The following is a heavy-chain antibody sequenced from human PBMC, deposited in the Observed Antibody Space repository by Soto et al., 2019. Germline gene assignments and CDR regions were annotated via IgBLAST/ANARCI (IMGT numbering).Heavy chain of an antibody. CDR1: GGSFSGYY. Sequence: QVQLQQWGAGLLKPSETLSLTCAVYGGSFSGYYWSWIRQPPGKGLEWIGEINHSGSTNYNPSLKSRLTISVDTSKNQFSLKLSSVTAADTAVYYCARSGSYYNFDYWGQGTLVTVSS. D-gene: IGHD1-26*01. J-gene: IGHJ4*02. CDR2: INHSGST. CDR3: ARSGSYYNFDY. V-gene: IGHV4-34*01.